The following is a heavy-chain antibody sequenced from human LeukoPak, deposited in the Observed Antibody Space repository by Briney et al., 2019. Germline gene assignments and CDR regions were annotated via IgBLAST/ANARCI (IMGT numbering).Heavy chain of an antibody. CDR2: ISGSDGST. D-gene: IGHD3-22*01. CDR1: GFTFSNYA. CDR3: AKRDYYDSSAYYYLYYLDH. J-gene: IGHJ4*02. V-gene: IGHV3-23*01. Sequence: GGSLRLSCAASGFTFSNYAMTWVRPAPGKGLEWVSTISGSDGSTYYADSVKGRFTISRDNSKNTLYLQMNSLRAEDTAVYYCAKRDYYDSSAYYYLYYLDHWGQGTLVTVSS.